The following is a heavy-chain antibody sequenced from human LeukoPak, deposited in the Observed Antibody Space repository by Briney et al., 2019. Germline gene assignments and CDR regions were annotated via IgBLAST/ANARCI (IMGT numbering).Heavy chain of an antibody. CDR2: MHYSGST. CDR1: GGSIRSSSYY. J-gene: IGHJ3*02. V-gene: IGHV4-39*01. CDR3: ARNVAFDI. Sequence: SETLSLTCTVSGGSIRSSSYYWGWIRQPPGKGLEWIGSMHYSGSTYYNPSLKSRVTISVDTSKNQFSLKLSSVTAADTAVYYCARNVAFDIWGQGTMVTVSS.